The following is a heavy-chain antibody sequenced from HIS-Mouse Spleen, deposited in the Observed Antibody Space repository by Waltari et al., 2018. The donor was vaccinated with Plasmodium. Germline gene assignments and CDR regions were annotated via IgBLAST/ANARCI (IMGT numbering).Heavy chain of an antibody. Sequence: QVQLVQSGTDMKKPGASVKVSCKASGYTFTRYGINWVRQATEQGLEWMGWISAYNGNTNYAQKLQGRVTMTTDTSTSTAYMQLRSLRSDDTAVYYCARGSAGDAFDIWGQGTMVTVSS. CDR2: ISAYNGNT. CDR1: GYTFTRYG. J-gene: IGHJ3*02. V-gene: IGHV1-18*01. D-gene: IGHD6-19*01. CDR3: ARGSAGDAFDI.